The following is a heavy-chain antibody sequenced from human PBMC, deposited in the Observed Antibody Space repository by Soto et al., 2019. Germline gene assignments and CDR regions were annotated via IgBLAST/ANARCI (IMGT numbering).Heavy chain of an antibody. J-gene: IGHJ5*02. CDR2: IWNDGSQK. V-gene: IGHV3-33*06. D-gene: IGHD2-2*01. CDR1: GFSFSYYG. CDR3: AKLEGGSCTSTNCYGDCFDP. Sequence: QVQLVESGGGVVQPGRSLRLSCAASGFSFSYYGMHWVRQAPGKGLEWVAVIWNDGSQKYYADSVKGRFTISRDNPKNTLYLEMNSLRAEDTAVYYCAKLEGGSCTSTNCYGDCFDPWGQGTLVTVSS.